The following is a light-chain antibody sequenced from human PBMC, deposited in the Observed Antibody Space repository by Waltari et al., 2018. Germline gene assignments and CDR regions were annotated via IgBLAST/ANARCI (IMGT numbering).Light chain of an antibody. Sequence: QSALTQPASVSGSPGQSITISCTGTNSDVGGYNYVSWYQQHPDKAPKLMIYDVSNRPSGVSNRLSGSKSGNTASLTISGLQAEDEADYYCSSYTSSRTHVVFGGGTKLTVL. CDR3: SSYTSSRTHVV. CDR2: DVS. CDR1: NSDVGGYNY. V-gene: IGLV2-14*01. J-gene: IGLJ2*01.